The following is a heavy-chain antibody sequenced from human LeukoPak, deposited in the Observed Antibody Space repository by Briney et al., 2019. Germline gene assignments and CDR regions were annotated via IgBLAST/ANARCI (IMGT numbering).Heavy chain of an antibody. CDR2: INSDGSIT. CDR1: GFTFTTYW. Sequence: GGSLRLSCAASGFTFTTYWMHWVRQAPGKGLVWVSHINSDGSITSYADSVKGRFTISRDNAKNTLYLQMNSLRAEDTAVYYCARDAVDTANAVWGQGTTVAVSS. J-gene: IGHJ6*02. D-gene: IGHD5-18*01. CDR3: ARDAVDTANAV. V-gene: IGHV3-74*01.